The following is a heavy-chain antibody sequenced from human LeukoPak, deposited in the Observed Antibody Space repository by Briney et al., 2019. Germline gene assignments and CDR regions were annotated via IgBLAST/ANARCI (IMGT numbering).Heavy chain of an antibody. V-gene: IGHV4-59*01. CDR1: GGSISGYY. D-gene: IGHD3-22*01. Sequence: SETLSLTCTVSGGSISGYYWSWLRQPPGKGLEGIGYIYYSGSAKYNPSLKSRVTMSVDTSRNQFSLKLSSVTAADTAVYYCARGGLENGYHSNDGFDIWGQGTLVTVSS. CDR3: ARGGLENGYHSNDGFDI. CDR2: IYYSGSA. J-gene: IGHJ4*02.